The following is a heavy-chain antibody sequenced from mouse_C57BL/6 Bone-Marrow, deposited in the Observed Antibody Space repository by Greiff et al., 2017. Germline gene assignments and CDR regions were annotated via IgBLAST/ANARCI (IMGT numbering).Heavy chain of an antibody. CDR2: ISSGGSYT. V-gene: IGHV5-6*01. CDR3: ARQIASFDY. Sequence: EVKLMESGGDLVKPGGSLKLSCAASGFTFSSYGMSWVRQTPDKRLEWVATISSGGSYTYYPDSVKGRFTISRDKAKNTLYLQMSSLKSEDTAMYYCARQIASFDYWGQGTTLTVSS. CDR1: GFTFSSYG. J-gene: IGHJ2*01.